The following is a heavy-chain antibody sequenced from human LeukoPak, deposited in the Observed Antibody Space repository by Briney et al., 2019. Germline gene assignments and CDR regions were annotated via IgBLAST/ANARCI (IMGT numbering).Heavy chain of an antibody. J-gene: IGHJ4*02. CDR2: ISSSGGST. CDR1: GFTFSNYA. Sequence: PGGSLRLSCAASGFTFSNYAMSWVRQAPGRGLEWVSAISSSGGSTYYADSVKGRFTISRDNSKSTLHLQMNSLRAEDTAVYHCARQLGYCSDGSCYFDYWGQGTLVTVSS. D-gene: IGHD2-15*01. V-gene: IGHV3-23*01. CDR3: ARQLGYCSDGSCYFDY.